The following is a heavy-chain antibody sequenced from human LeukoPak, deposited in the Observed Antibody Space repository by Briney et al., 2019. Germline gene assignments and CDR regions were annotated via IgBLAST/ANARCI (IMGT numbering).Heavy chain of an antibody. D-gene: IGHD3-10*01. V-gene: IGHV3-23*01. CDR3: AKRDSGSYHKFGSYYYMDV. CDR2: ISGSGGST. J-gene: IGHJ6*03. CDR1: GFTFNNYA. Sequence: PGGSLRLSCAASGFTFNNYAMSWVRQAPGKGLEWVSAISGSGGSTYYADSVKGRFTISRDNSKNTLYLQMNSLRAEDTAVYYCAKRDSGSYHKFGSYYYMDVWGKGTTVTVSS.